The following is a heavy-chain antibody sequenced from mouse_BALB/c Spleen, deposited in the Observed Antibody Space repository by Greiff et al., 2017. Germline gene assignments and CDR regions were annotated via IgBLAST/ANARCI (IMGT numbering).Heavy chain of an antibody. D-gene: IGHD2-14*01. CDR3: ARGGAYYRYDGAWFAY. CDR2: ISSGGSYT. J-gene: IGHJ3*01. V-gene: IGHV5-9-4*01. CDR1: GFTFSSYA. Sequence: LVVESGGGLVKPGGSLKLSCAASGFTFSSYAMSWVRQSPEKRLEWVAEISSGGSYTYYPDTVTGRFTISRDNAKNTLYLEMSSLRSEDTAMYYCARGGAYYRYDGAWFAYWGQGTLVTVSA.